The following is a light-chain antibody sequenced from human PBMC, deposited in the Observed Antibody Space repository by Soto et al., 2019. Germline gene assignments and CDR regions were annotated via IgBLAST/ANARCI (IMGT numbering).Light chain of an antibody. CDR1: QSISSN. CDR2: AAS. J-gene: IGKJ3*01. CDR3: QQSYSTPFT. V-gene: IGKV1-39*01. Sequence: DIQMTQSPSSLPASVGDRVTITCRAGQSISSNLNCYQQRPGKAPELLIFAASSLQSGVPSRFSGSGSGTDFTLTISSLQPADFATYYCQQSYSTPFTFGPGTRVDLK.